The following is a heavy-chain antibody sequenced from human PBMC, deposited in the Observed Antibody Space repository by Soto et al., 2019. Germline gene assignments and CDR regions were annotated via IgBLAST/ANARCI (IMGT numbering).Heavy chain of an antibody. CDR2: IVVGSGNT. CDR1: GFTFTSSA. D-gene: IGHD3-22*01. J-gene: IGHJ4*02. V-gene: IGHV1-58*01. Sequence: SVKVSCKASGFTFTSSAVQWVRQARGQRLEWIGWIVVGSGNTNYAQKFQERVTITRDMSTSTAYMELSSLRSEDTAVYYCAADPFDSSGYSYFDYWGQGTLVTVSS. CDR3: AADPFDSSGYSYFDY.